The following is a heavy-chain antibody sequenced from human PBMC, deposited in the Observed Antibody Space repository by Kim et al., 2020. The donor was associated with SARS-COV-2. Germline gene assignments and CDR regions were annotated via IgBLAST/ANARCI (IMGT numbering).Heavy chain of an antibody. J-gene: IGHJ3*02. CDR3: ARGGFGELSSGYDAFDI. D-gene: IGHD3-10*01. CDR1: GFTFSSYD. V-gene: IGHV3-13*05. CDR2: IGTAGDP. Sequence: GGSLRLSCAASGFTFSSYDMHWVRQATGKGLEWVSAIGTAGDPYYSGSVKDRFTISRENAKNSLYLQMNSLRAGDTAVYYCARGGFGELSSGYDAFDIWGQGTMVTVSS.